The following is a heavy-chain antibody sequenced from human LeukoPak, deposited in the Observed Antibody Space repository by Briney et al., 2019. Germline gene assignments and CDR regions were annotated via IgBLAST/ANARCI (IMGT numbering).Heavy chain of an antibody. CDR2: ISGNTVST. CDR1: GFTFSSYA. CDR3: AKDSSSAWFDP. Sequence: PGRSLRLSCVASGFTFSSYAMSWVRQAPGKGLEWVSTISGNTVSTHYADSVKGRFTISRDNSRNTLYLQMNSLRAEDMAVYYCAKDSSSAWFDPWGQGTLVTVSS. J-gene: IGHJ5*02. V-gene: IGHV3-23*01.